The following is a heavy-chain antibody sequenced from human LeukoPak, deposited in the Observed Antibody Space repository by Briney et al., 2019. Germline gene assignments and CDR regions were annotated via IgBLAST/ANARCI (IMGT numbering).Heavy chain of an antibody. CDR2: IYYSGST. CDR3: ARHSSSSRWYFDY. V-gene: IGHV4-61*05. D-gene: IGHD6-6*01. Sequence: SETPSLTCTVSGGSISSSSYYWGWIRQPPGKGLEWIGYIYYSGSTNYNPSLKSRVTISVDTSKNQFSLKLSSVTAADTAVYYCARHSSSSRWYFDYWGQGTLVTVSS. J-gene: IGHJ4*02. CDR1: GGSISSSSYY.